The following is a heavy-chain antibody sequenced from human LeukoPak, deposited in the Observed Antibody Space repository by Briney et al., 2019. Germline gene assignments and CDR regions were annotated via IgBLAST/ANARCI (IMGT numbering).Heavy chain of an antibody. CDR2: IYDSGST. D-gene: IGHD5-12*01. V-gene: IGHV4-59*01. CDR1: GGSISSYY. CDR3: ARGGSGYDSFYYYGMDV. J-gene: IGHJ6*02. Sequence: SETLSLTCTVSGGSISSYYCSWIRQPPGKGLEWIGYIYDSGSTNYNPSLKSRVTISVDTSKNQFSLKQSSVTAADTAVYYCARGGSGYDSFYYYGMDVWGQGTTVTVSS.